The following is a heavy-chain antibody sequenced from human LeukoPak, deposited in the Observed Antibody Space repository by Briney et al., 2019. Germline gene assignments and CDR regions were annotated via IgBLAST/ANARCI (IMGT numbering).Heavy chain of an antibody. CDR3: ERTQYSHDWIDT. CDR2: ISSFSNYI. CDR1: GLTFSTYG. J-gene: IGHJ5*02. V-gene: IGHV3-21*06. D-gene: IGHD4-11*01. Sequence: GGSLRLSCAAHGLTFSTYGMNWVRQAPGKGLEWVSYISSFSNYIYYADSVRGRFIISRDNAKNSLYLQMDSLRVEDTAVYYCERTQYSHDWIDTWGQGTLVTVSS.